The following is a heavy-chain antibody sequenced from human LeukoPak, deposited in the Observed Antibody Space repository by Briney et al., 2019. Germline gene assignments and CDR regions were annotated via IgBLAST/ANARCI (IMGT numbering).Heavy chain of an antibody. CDR1: GFTFSSYS. CDR3: ARGGYSSSFPFDY. D-gene: IGHD6-13*01. V-gene: IGHV3-48*01. CDR2: ISSSSSTI. J-gene: IGHJ4*02. Sequence: GGSLRLSCAASGFTFSSYSMNWVRQAPGKGLEWVSYISSSSSTIYYADSVKGRFTISRDNAKNSLYLQMNSLRAEDTAVYYCARGGYSSSFPFDYWGQGTLVTVSS.